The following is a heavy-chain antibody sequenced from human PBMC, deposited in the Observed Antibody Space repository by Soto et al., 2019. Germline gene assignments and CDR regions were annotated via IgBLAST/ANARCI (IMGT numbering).Heavy chain of an antibody. CDR1: GFTFSSYA. CDR2: ISSNGGST. CDR3: ARGSPPGDFWSDTGYYYYYMDV. J-gene: IGHJ6*03. Sequence: GGSLRLSCAASGFTFSSYAMHWVRQAPGKGLEYVSAISSNGGSTYYANSVKGRFTISRDNSKNTLYLQMGSLRAEDMAVYYCARGSPPGDFWSDTGYYYYYMDVWGKGTTVTVSS. D-gene: IGHD3-3*01. V-gene: IGHV3-64*01.